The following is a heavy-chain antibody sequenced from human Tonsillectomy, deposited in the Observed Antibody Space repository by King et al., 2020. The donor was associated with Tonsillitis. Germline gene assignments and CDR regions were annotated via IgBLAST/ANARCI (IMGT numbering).Heavy chain of an antibody. CDR1: GLTLSSYG. V-gene: IGHV3-30*03. Sequence: VQLVESGGGVVQPGRSLRLSCAASGLTLSSYGMHWVRQAPGKGLEWVAVISNDGSYKYYAESVKGRFTISRDNSKNTLYLQMNSLRTEDTAVYYCARPKSTTSMDFLFDFWGQGTLVTVSS. CDR2: ISNDGSYK. D-gene: IGHD1-1*01. CDR3: ARPKSTTSMDFLFDF. J-gene: IGHJ4*02.